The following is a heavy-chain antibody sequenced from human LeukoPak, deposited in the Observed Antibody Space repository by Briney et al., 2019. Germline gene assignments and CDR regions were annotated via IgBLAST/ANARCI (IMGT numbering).Heavy chain of an antibody. CDR1: GFTFSSYG. D-gene: IGHD4-17*01. Sequence: GGSLRLSCAASGFTFSSYGMHWVRQAPGKGLEWVAVIWYDGSNKYYADSVKGRFTISRDNSKNTLYLQMNSLRAEDTAVYYCARYGDYPLKFDYWGQGTLVTVSS. CDR3: ARYGDYPLKFDY. V-gene: IGHV3-33*01. CDR2: IWYDGSNK. J-gene: IGHJ4*02.